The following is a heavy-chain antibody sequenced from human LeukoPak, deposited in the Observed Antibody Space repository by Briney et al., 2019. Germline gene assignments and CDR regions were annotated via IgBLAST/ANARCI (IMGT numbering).Heavy chain of an antibody. CDR2: IYYSGST. Sequence: KPSETLSLTCTVSGGSISSSSYYWGWIRQPPGKGLEWLGSIYYSGSTYYNPSLKSRVTISVDTSKNQFSLKLSSVTAADTAVYYCARTYDSSGYYYYMDVWGKGTTVTVPS. V-gene: IGHV4-39*01. CDR3: ARTYDSSGYYYYMDV. CDR1: GGSISSSSYY. D-gene: IGHD3-22*01. J-gene: IGHJ6*03.